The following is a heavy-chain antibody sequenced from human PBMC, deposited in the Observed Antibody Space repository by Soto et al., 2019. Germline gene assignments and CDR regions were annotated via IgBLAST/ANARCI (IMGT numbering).Heavy chain of an antibody. CDR1: GASITDSY. J-gene: IGHJ6*02. CDR2: IYFSGVA. D-gene: IGHD6-6*01. Sequence: SETLSLTCTVSGASITDSYWSWIRQPPEKGLEWIGYIYFSGVATYNPSLKSRVTISLDTSKNQFSLKLSSVTAADTAVYYCARGSSIAGLYYGMDVWGQGTTVTVS. CDR3: ARGSSIAGLYYGMDV. V-gene: IGHV4-59*12.